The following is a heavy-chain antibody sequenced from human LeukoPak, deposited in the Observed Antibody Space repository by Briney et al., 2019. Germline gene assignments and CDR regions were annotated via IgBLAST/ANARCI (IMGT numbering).Heavy chain of an antibody. CDR2: IYYSGST. D-gene: IGHD6-13*01. J-gene: IGHJ5*02. V-gene: IGHV4-59*01. Sequence: SETLSLTCTVSGGSISSYYWSWIRQPPGKGLEWIGYIYYSGSTNYNPSLKSRVTTSVDTSKNQFSLKLSSVTAADTAVYYCARDPAMSAGDWFDPWGQGTLVTVSS. CDR3: ARDPAMSAGDWFDP. CDR1: GGSISSYY.